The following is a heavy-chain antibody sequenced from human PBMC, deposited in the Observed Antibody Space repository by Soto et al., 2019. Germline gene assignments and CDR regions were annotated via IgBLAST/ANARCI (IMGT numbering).Heavy chain of an antibody. Sequence: SETLSLTCTVSGGSISSGAYYWSWIRQPPGKGLEWIGYIYYSGSTYYNPSLKSRVTISVDTSKNQFSLKLSSVTAADTAVYYCARGRVEMATILSWGQGTLVTVSS. D-gene: IGHD2-15*01. J-gene: IGHJ5*02. V-gene: IGHV4-30-4*01. CDR1: GGSISSGAYY. CDR2: IYYSGST. CDR3: ARGRVEMATILS.